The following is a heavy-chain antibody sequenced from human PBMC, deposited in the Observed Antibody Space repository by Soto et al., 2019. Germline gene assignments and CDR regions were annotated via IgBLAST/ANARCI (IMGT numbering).Heavy chain of an antibody. J-gene: IGHJ5*02. D-gene: IGHD6-19*01. Sequence: QVQLVQSGAEVKKPGSSVKVSCKASGGSFRNYAISWVRQAPGQGLEWMGGIIPIFNTPTYARNFQGRVTISADEMTTTAYMELNSLKFEDTAIYYCAREYYSGWYGFLGREIWNNWFDPWGQGTLVTVSS. CDR1: GGSFRNYA. CDR2: IIPIFNTP. V-gene: IGHV1-69*01. CDR3: AREYYSGWYGFLGREIWNNWFDP.